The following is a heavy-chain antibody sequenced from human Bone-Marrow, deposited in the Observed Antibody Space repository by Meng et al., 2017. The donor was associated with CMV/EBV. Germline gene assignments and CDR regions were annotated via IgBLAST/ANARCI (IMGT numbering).Heavy chain of an antibody. CDR2: ISGSGGST. D-gene: IGHD2-15*01. Sequence: GGSLRLSCAASGFTVSSNYMSWVRQAPGKGLEWVSAISGSGGSTYYADSVKGRFTISRDNSKNTLYLQMNSLRAEDTAVYYCAKKSGEYYYYGMDVWGQGTTVTVSS. CDR3: AKKSGEYYYYGMDV. V-gene: IGHV3-23*01. J-gene: IGHJ6*02. CDR1: GFTVSSNY.